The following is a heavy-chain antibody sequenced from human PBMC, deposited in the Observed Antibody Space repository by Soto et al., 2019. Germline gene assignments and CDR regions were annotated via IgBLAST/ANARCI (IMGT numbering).Heavy chain of an antibody. D-gene: IGHD3-3*01. CDR1: GGSISSGGYY. CDR3: ARGDYASWSGYSPYSYYALDV. J-gene: IGHJ6*02. V-gene: IGHV4-31*03. CDR2: IYYSGST. Sequence: SETLSLTCTVSGGSISSGGYYWSWIRQHPGKGLEWIGNIYYSGSTYYNPSLKSRATISVDTSKKQFSLKLTSATAADTAVYYCARGDYASWSGYSPYSYYALDVWGQGTTVT.